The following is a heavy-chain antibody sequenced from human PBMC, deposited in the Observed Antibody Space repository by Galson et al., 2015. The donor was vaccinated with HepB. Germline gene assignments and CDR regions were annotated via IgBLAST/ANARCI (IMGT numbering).Heavy chain of an antibody. Sequence: SVKVSCKASGYTFTGYAMHWVRQAPGQRLEWMGWINAGNGNTKYSQKFQGRVTITRDTSASTAYMELSSLRSEDTAVYYCARVGTIFASTGRFDYWGQGTLVTVSS. CDR2: INAGNGNT. V-gene: IGHV1-3*01. CDR3: ARVGTIFASTGRFDY. J-gene: IGHJ4*02. CDR1: GYTFTGYA. D-gene: IGHD3-3*01.